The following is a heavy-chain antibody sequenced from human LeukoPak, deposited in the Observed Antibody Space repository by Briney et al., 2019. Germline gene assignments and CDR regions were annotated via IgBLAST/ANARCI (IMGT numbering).Heavy chain of an antibody. Sequence: SETLCLTCTISGGSISNYYWNWIRQPPGKGLEWIGYIFYTGGTNYNPSLKSRVTISEDTSKNQYSLRLSSVTAADTAVYYCARAIWAYSPFDSWGQGTLVTVSS. CDR1: GGSISNYY. J-gene: IGHJ4*02. V-gene: IGHV4-59*01. CDR3: ARAIWAYSPFDS. CDR2: IFYTGGT. D-gene: IGHD3-16*01.